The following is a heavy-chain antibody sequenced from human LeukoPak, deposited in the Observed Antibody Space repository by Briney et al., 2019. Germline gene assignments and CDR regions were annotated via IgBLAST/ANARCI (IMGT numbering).Heavy chain of an antibody. CDR2: INPSSGGT. V-gene: IGHV1-2*02. D-gene: IGHD6-13*01. CDR1: GYTFSTYY. Sequence: ASVKVSCKASGYTFSTYYVHWVRQAPGQGLEWMGWINPSSGGTKYAKKFQGRVTMTRDTSISTAYMELSRLRSDDTAVYYCARDGSSWSALDYWGQGTLVTVSS. CDR3: ARDGSSWSALDY. J-gene: IGHJ4*02.